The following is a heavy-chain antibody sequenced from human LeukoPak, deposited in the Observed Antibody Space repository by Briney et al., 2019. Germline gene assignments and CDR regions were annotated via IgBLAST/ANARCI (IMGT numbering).Heavy chain of an antibody. CDR3: ARNILFAFDI. CDR1: GLTVSSSY. CDR2: IYNDGST. Sequence: GGSLRLSCAASGLTVSSSYMSWVRQAPGKGLEWVSIIYNDGSTYYADSMKGRSTISRDNSKNTLYLQVNSLRAEDTAMYYCARNILFAFDIWGQGTMVTVSS. J-gene: IGHJ3*02. D-gene: IGHD2/OR15-2a*01. V-gene: IGHV3-53*01.